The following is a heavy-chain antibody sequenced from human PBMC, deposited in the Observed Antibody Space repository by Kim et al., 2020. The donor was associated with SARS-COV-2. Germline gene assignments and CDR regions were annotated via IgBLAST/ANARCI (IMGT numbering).Heavy chain of an antibody. CDR1: GYTFSDHG. CDR2: ISDYDGDT. CDR3: AREPYCRHSGCNYSMDV. D-gene: IGHD2-15*01. Sequence: ASVKVSCKASGYTFSDHGFSWVRQAPGQGLEWMGWISDYDGDTKYGQKFQGRVSMTIDTSTNTVYMELRSLRSDDTAVYYCAREPYCRHSGCNYSMDVGGQGPTVTVS. V-gene: IGHV1-18*04. J-gene: IGHJ6*02.